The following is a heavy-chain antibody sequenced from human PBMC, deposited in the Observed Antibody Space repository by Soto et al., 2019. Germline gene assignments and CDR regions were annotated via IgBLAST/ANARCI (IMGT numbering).Heavy chain of an antibody. V-gene: IGHV4-34*01. CDR1: GGSFSGYY. D-gene: IGHD3-10*01. Sequence: QVQLQQWGAGLLKPSETLSLTCAVYGGSFSGYYWSWIRQPPGKGLEWIGEINHSGSTNYNPSLKSRVTISVDTSKNQFSLKLSSVTAADTAVYYCARVRVEHGSGSYYSGPPDPWGQGTLDTVSS. CDR2: INHSGST. CDR3: ARVRVEHGSGSYYSGPPDP. J-gene: IGHJ5*02.